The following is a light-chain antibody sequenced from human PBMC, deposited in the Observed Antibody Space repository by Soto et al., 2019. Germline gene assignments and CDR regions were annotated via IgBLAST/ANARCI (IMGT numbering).Light chain of an antibody. CDR1: QSISSRS. J-gene: IGKJ2*01. CDR2: AAS. V-gene: IGKV3-20*01. Sequence: EIVLTQSPGTLSLSPGERATLSCRASQSISSRSLAWYQQKPGQAPRLLIYAASSRATGIPDRFSGSGSGTYFTLIISRLEPEDFAVYYCQQYGSSPYTFGQGTKLEIK. CDR3: QQYGSSPYT.